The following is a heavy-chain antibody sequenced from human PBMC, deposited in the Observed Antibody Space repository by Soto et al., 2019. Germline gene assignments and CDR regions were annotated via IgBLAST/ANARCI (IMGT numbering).Heavy chain of an antibody. CDR2: IYYSGST. Sequence: QLQLQESGPGLVKPSETLSLTCTVSGGSISSSSYYWGWIRQPPGKGLEWIGSIYYSGSTYYNPSLKSRVTISVDTSKNQFSLKLSSVTAADTAVHYCARRNVVVTAMEDYYGMDVWGQGTTVTVSS. D-gene: IGHD2-21*02. J-gene: IGHJ6*02. CDR3: ARRNVVVTAMEDYYGMDV. V-gene: IGHV4-39*01. CDR1: GGSISSSSYY.